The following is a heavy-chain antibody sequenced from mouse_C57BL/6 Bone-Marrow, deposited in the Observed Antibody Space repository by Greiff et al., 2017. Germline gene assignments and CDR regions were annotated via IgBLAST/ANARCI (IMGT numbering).Heavy chain of an antibody. V-gene: IGHV1-76*01. CDR1: GYTFTDYY. D-gene: IGHD1-1*01. CDR2: IYPGSGNT. Sequence: VQLVESGAELVRPGASVKLSCKASGYTFTDYYINWVKQRPGQGLEWIARIYPGSGNTYYNEKFKGKATLTAEKSSSTAYMQLSSLTSEDSAVYFCARGGSSYDYWGQGTTLTVSS. CDR3: ARGGSSYDY. J-gene: IGHJ2*01.